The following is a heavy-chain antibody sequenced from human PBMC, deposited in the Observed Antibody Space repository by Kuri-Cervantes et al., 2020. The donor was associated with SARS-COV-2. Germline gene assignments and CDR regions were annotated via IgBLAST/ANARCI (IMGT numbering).Heavy chain of an antibody. J-gene: IGHJ6*02. D-gene: IGHD2-15*01. Sequence: SETLSLTCIVSGDSVSSGSHYWSWIRQPPGKGLEWIGSIYYSGSTYYNPSLKSRVTISVDTSKNQFSLKLSSVTAADTAVYYCARGSCSGGSCALRVWGQGPRSPSP. V-gene: IGHV4-61*01. CDR1: GDSVSSGSHY. CDR3: ARGSCSGGSCALRV. CDR2: IYYSGST.